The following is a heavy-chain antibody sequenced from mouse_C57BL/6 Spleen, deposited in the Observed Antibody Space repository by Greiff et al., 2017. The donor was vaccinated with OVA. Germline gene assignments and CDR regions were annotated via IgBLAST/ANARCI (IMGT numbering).Heavy chain of an antibody. D-gene: IGHD2-4*01. Sequence: EVQLQESGPELVKPGASVKISCKASGYSFTGYYMHWVKQSSEKSLEWIGEINPSTGGTSYNQKFKGKATLTVDKSSSTAYMQLKSLTSEDSAVYYCARMGIDDYDRVDYWGQGTTLTVSS. J-gene: IGHJ2*01. CDR2: INPSTGGT. CDR3: ARMGIDDYDRVDY. CDR1: GYSFTGYY. V-gene: IGHV1-43*01.